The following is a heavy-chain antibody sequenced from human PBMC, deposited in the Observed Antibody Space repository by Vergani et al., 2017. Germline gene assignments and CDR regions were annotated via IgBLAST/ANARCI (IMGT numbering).Heavy chain of an antibody. CDR3: ASMRAIY. CDR2: IWYDGSNK. D-gene: IGHD2-2*01. V-gene: IGHV3-33*08. J-gene: IGHJ4*02. Sequence: QVQLQQWGAGLLKPSETLSLTCAVYGGSFSGYYWTWVRQPPGKGLEWVAVIWYDGSNKYYADSVKGRFTISRDNSKNTLYLQMNSLRAEDTAVYYCASMRAIYWGQGTLVTVSS. CDR1: GGSFSGYY.